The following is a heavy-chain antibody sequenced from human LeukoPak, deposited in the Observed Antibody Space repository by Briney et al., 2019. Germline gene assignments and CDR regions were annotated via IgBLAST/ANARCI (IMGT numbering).Heavy chain of an antibody. Sequence: SETLSLTCTVSGGSISSSSYYWGWIRQPPGKGLEWIGSIYYSGSTYYNPSLKSRVTISVDTFKNQFSLKLSSVTAADTAVYYCARSQRYYFDYWGQGTLVTVSS. V-gene: IGHV4-39*01. J-gene: IGHJ4*02. CDR3: ARSQRYYFDY. D-gene: IGHD5-24*01. CDR2: IYYSGST. CDR1: GGSISSSSYY.